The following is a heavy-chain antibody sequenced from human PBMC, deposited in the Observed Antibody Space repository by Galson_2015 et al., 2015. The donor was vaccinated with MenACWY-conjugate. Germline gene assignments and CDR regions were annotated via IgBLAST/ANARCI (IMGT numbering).Heavy chain of an antibody. CDR2: IYWDDDK. V-gene: IGHV2-5*02. CDR3: TRPTSGYYFFEN. D-gene: IGHD3-22*01. CDR1: GFSISTHGVG. Sequence: PALVKPTQTLTLTCTFSGFSISTHGVGVGWIRQPPGKALEWLALIYWDDDKRYSPSLQSRLTITKDTSKNQVVLTLTNVDPMDTATYYCTRPTSGYYFFENWGHGTLVTVSS. J-gene: IGHJ4*01.